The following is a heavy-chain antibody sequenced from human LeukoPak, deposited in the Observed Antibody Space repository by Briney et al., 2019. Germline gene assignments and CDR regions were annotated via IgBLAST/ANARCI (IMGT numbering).Heavy chain of an antibody. CDR2: VNHSGST. CDR3: ARDIVVVVAATPYYYYGMDV. V-gene: IGHV4-34*01. D-gene: IGHD2-15*01. J-gene: IGHJ6*02. CDR1: SGSFSGYY. Sequence: SETLSLTCAVYSGSFSGYYWSWIRQPPGKGLEWIGEVNHSGSTNYNPSLKSRVTISVDTSKNQFSLKLSSVTAADTAVYYCARDIVVVVAATPYYYYGMDVWGQGTTVTVSS.